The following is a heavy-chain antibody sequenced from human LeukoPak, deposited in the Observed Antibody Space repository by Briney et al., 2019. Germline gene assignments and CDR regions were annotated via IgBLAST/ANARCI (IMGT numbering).Heavy chain of an antibody. V-gene: IGHV3-9*03. CDR3: AKGILAAQLGAFDI. Sequence: QSGGSLRLSCAAPGFTFSSYAMHWVRQAPGKGLEWVSGISWNSGSIGYADSVKGRFTISRDNAKNSLYLQMNSLRTEDMALYYCAKGILAAQLGAFDIWGQGTMVTVSS. CDR1: GFTFSSYA. CDR2: ISWNSGSI. D-gene: IGHD3-3*02. J-gene: IGHJ3*02.